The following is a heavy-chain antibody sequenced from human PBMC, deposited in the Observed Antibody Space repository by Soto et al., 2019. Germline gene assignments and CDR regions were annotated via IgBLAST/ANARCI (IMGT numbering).Heavy chain of an antibody. CDR2: IGSSDT. D-gene: IGHD1-26*01. Sequence: GGSLRLSCAASGFTFRVFGMSWVRQAPGKGLEWVSSIGSSDTYYADSVRGRFTISRDNSKNTVSLQMNRLRIEDTAAYYCAKDRVNGNPLWDPFDVWGQGTMVTVSS. V-gene: IGHV3-23*01. CDR3: AKDRVNGNPLWDPFDV. J-gene: IGHJ3*01. CDR1: GFTFRVFG.